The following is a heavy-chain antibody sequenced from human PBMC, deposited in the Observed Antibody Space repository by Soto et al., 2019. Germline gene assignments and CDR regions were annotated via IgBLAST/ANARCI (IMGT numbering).Heavy chain of an antibody. J-gene: IGHJ5*02. CDR1: GYTFTRYS. CDR3: ARGDSTGSPTGWFDT. Sequence: QVQLVQSGAEVKKPGASVQVSCKASGYTFTRYSINWVRQAPGQGLEWVVWISNYNGDTKYAQKFQGRVTLTTDTSTTTTDMYLRILTSEDTAVYFCARGDSTGSPTGWFDTWGQGNLGTVSS. V-gene: IGHV1-18*04. CDR2: ISNYNGDT. D-gene: IGHD6-19*01.